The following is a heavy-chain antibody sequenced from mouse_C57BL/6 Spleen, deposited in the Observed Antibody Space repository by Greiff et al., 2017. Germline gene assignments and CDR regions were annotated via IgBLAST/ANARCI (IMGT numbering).Heavy chain of an antibody. CDR2: INYDGSST. Sequence: EVKLMESAGGLVPPGSSMKLSCTASGFTFSDYYMAWVRQVPEKGLEWVANINYDGSSTSYLDSLKSRFIISRDHAKNILYLQMSSLKSEDTATYYCSSYYGYGGLAYWGQGTLVTVSA. J-gene: IGHJ3*01. CDR1: GFTFSDYY. V-gene: IGHV5-16*01. CDR3: SSYYGYGGLAY. D-gene: IGHD2-2*01.